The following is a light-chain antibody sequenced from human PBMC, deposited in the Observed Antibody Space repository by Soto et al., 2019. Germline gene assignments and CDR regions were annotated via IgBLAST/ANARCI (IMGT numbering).Light chain of an antibody. CDR1: SGHSTYA. CDR3: QTWGTGIWV. CDR2: LHSDGSH. Sequence: QLVLTQSPSASASLGASVKLTCTLSSGHSTYAIAWHQQQPEKGPRYLMKLHSDGSHTKGDGIPDCFSGSSSGAERYLTISSLQSEDEADYYCQTWGTGIWVFGGGTKVTVL. V-gene: IGLV4-69*01. J-gene: IGLJ3*02.